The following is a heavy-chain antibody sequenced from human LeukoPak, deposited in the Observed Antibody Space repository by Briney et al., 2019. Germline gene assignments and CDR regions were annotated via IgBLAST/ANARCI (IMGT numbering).Heavy chain of an antibody. J-gene: IGHJ6*02. V-gene: IGHV3-66*01. D-gene: IGHD2-2*01. CDR1: GFTVSSSF. CDR2: IYSDGST. CDR3: ARVRSSTTPYYYYGMDV. Sequence: GGSLRLSCAASGFTVSSSFMSWVRQAPGKGLEWVSVIYSDGSTYYADSVKGRFTISRDNAKNSLYLQMNSLRAEDTAVYYCARVRSSTTPYYYYGMDVWGQGTTVTVSS.